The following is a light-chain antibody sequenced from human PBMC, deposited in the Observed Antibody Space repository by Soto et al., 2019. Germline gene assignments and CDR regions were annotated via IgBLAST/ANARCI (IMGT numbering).Light chain of an antibody. J-gene: IGKJ4*01. Sequence: EIVMTQSPATMSVSPGERATLSCRASQSMGSNVAWYQQKPGQAPRLLIYGASTRAAGIPARFSGSGSGTDSTLTISRLEPEDFAVYYCQHYDTSAPLTFGGGTKVDIK. V-gene: IGKV3-15*01. CDR1: QSMGSN. CDR3: QHYDTSAPLT. CDR2: GAS.